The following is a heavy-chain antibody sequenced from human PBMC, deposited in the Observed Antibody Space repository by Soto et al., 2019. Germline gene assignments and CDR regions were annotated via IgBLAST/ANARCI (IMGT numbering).Heavy chain of an antibody. J-gene: IGHJ4*02. CDR2: INAGNGNT. CDR1: GYTFTSYA. CDR3: ARDRVVWWGSSWYIDY. Sequence: ASVKVSCKASGYTFTSYAMHWVRQAPGQRLEWMEWINAGNGNTKYSQKFQGRVTITRDTSASTAYMELSSLRSEDTAVYYCARDRVVWWGSSWYIDYWGQGTLVTVSS. D-gene: IGHD6-13*01. V-gene: IGHV1-3*01.